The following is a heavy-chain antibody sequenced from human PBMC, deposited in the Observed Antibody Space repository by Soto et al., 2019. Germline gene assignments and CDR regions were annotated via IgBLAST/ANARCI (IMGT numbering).Heavy chain of an antibody. D-gene: IGHD7-27*01. CDR3: ARGLTSGDY. V-gene: IGHV1-46*01. CDR1: GYTFTSFY. Sequence: QVQLVQSGAEVKNPGASVKLSCKASGYTFTSFYIHWVRQAPGQGLEWMAIINPNGGSTNYAPNLQGRVTLTRDTSTNTVYIELSSLGSEDTAVYYCARGLTSGDYWDQGTLVTVSS. J-gene: IGHJ4*02. CDR2: INPNGGST.